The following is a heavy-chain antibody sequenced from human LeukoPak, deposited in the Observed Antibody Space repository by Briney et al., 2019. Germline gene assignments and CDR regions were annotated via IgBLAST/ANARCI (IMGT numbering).Heavy chain of an antibody. CDR3: ARGDDYGDYVFDP. V-gene: IGHV3-30-3*01. CDR1: GFTFSSYA. J-gene: IGHJ5*02. Sequence: PGGSLRLSCAASGFTFSSYAMHWVRQAPGKGLEWVAVISYDGSNKYYADSVKGRFTISRDNPKNTLYLQMNSLRAEDTAVYYCARGDDYGDYVFDPWGQGTLVTVSS. CDR2: ISYDGSNK. D-gene: IGHD4-17*01.